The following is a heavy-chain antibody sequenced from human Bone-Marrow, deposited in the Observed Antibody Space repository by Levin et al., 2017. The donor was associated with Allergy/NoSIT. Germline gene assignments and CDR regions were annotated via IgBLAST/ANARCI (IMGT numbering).Heavy chain of an antibody. CDR1: GFTVSSNY. CDR2: IYSGGST. V-gene: IGHV3-53*01. D-gene: IGHD6-13*01. Sequence: GGSLRLSCAASGFTVSSNYMSWVRQAPGKGLEWVSVIYSGGSTYYADSVKGRFTISRDNSKNTLYLQMNSLRAEDTAVYYCASGRSKTSSSWYYFDYWGQGTLVTVSS. J-gene: IGHJ4*02. CDR3: ASGRSKTSSSWYYFDY.